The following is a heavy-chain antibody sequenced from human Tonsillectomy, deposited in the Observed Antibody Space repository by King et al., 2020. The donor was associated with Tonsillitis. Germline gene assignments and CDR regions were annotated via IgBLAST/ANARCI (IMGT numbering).Heavy chain of an antibody. Sequence: VQLQESGPGLVKPSQTLSLTCTVSGGSISSGGYYWSWIRQHPGKGLEWIGYIYYSGITYYNPSLKSRVTISVDTSKNQFSLKLSSVTAADPAVYYCARDQYYYDSSGYSGAFDIWGQGTMVTVSS. D-gene: IGHD3-22*01. J-gene: IGHJ3*02. CDR3: ARDQYYYDSSGYSGAFDI. CDR1: GGSISSGGYY. CDR2: IYYSGIT. V-gene: IGHV4-31*03.